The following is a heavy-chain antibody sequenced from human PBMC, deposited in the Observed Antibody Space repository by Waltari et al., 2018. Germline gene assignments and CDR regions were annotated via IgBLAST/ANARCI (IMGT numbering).Heavy chain of an antibody. V-gene: IGHV3-53*01. CDR2: IYSGGST. Sequence: EVQLVESGGGLIQPGGSLRLSCAASGFTVSSNYMSWVRPAPGKGLEWVSVIYSGGSTYYADAVKGRFTISRDNSKNTLYLQMNSLRAEDTAVYYCARDSKSSSWYEGVYYYYYGMDVWGQGTTVTVSS. D-gene: IGHD6-13*01. J-gene: IGHJ6*02. CDR3: ARDSKSSSWYEGVYYYYYGMDV. CDR1: GFTVSSNY.